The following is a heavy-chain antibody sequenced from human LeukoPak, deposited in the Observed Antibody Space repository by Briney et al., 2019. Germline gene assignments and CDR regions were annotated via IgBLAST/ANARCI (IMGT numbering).Heavy chain of an antibody. CDR2: ISPNTGGT. J-gene: IGHJ4*02. CDR1: EYTFTDYY. V-gene: IGHV1-2*06. Sequence: GASVKVSCKASEYTFTDYYIHWIRQAPGQGLKWMGRISPNTGGTDHAQEFRDKITMTRDTSISTAYIELSRLISDDTAVYYCARGGRSGYGYFDYWGQGTLVTVSS. D-gene: IGHD6-25*01. CDR3: ARGGRSGYGYFDY.